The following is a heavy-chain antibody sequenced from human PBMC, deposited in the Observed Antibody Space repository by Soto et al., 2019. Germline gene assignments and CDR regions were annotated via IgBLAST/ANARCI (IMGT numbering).Heavy chain of an antibody. CDR2: FDPEDGET. CDR3: ARHLSGYDSVY. CDR1: GYTLTELS. J-gene: IGHJ4*02. D-gene: IGHD5-12*01. V-gene: IGHV1-24*01. Sequence: ASVKVSCKVSGYTLTELSMHWVRQAPGKGLEWMGGFDPEDGETIYAQKFQGRVTMTEDTSTDTAYLQWSSLKASDTAMYYCARHLSGYDSVYWGQGTLVTVSS.